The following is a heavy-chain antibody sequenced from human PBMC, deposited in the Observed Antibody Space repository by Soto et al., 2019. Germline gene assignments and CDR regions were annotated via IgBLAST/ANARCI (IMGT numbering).Heavy chain of an antibody. J-gene: IGHJ4*02. D-gene: IGHD3-22*01. CDR3: AKARDSGSYRPFDH. CDR1: GFTFSIHG. Sequence: GGSLRLSCAASGFTFSIHGMSWLRQAPGKGLEWVSAIDSGGGITNYVDSVKGRFTMSRDNSKGTLFLQMNGLRAEDTAVYYCAKARDSGSYRPFDHWGPGTLVTVSS. CDR2: IDSGGGIT. V-gene: IGHV3-23*01.